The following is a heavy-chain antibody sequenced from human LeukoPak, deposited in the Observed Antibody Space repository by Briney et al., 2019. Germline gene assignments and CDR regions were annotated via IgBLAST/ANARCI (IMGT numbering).Heavy chain of an antibody. Sequence: GGSLRLSCAASGFTFSNAWMNWVRQAPGKGLEWVGRIKSKTDGGTTDYAAPVKGRFTISRDDSTNTLFLQMNSLKTEDTALYYCTRIIKSGSFDYWGQGTLVTVSS. CDR3: TRIIKSGSFDY. CDR1: GFTFSNAW. V-gene: IGHV3-15*01. J-gene: IGHJ4*02. CDR2: IKSKTDGGTT. D-gene: IGHD1-26*01.